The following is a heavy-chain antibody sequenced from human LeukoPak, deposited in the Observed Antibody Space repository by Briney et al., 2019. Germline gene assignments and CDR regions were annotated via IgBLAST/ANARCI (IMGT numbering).Heavy chain of an antibody. J-gene: IGHJ4*02. Sequence: ASVKVSCKNSGYTFTNNYIHWIRQAPGQGLEWMGWINPKYGGTHYAQKFQERFTITTDTSISTAYMDLRTLESADTAFYYCARGEGLSIFAVLLTWGQGTLVTVSS. CDR1: GYTFTNNY. CDR2: INPKYGGT. D-gene: IGHD3-3*02. CDR3: ARGEGLSIFAVLLT. V-gene: IGHV1-2*02.